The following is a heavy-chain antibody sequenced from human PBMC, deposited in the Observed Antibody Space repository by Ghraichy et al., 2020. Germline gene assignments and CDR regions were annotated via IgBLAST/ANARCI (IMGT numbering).Heavy chain of an antibody. CDR1: GGSFSAYY. V-gene: IGHV4-34*01. CDR3: ARGGSSIYGVVVPNPQSKKFVFDN. D-gene: IGHD3-3*01. J-gene: IGHJ4*02. CDR2: VNRRGIT. Sequence: SETLSLTCAVYGGSFSAYYWTWIRQAPGKGLEWIGEVNRRGITNYNPSLMSRLTISVDSSKKQFSLNLRSVTAPDSAVYYCARGGSSIYGVVVPNPQSKKFVFDNWGQGNLVTVSS.